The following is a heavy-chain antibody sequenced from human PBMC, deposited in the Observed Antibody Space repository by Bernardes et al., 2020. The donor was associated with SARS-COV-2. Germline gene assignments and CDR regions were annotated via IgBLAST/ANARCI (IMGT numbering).Heavy chain of an antibody. CDR1: GFIFTNSA. Sequence: EVGCKASGFIFTNSAVQWVRQARGQRLEWIGWIVVGSGDTSYAEKFQERVTITRDRSTSTAYMELSSLTSEDTAIYFCAADPVQGYYYDTSGYYQKSDFDYWGQGTLVTVSS. CDR2: IVVGSGDT. CDR3: AADPVQGYYYDTSGYYQKSDFDY. D-gene: IGHD3-22*01. J-gene: IGHJ4*02. V-gene: IGHV1-58*01.